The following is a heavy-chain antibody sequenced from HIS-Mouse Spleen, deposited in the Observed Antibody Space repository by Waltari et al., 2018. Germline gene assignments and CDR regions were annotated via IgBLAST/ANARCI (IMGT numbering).Heavy chain of an antibody. Sequence: QVQLQQWGAGLLKPSETLSPTCAVYGGSVRGYYWSWIRPPPGKGLEWIGEINHSGSTNYNPSLKSRVTISVDTSKNQFSLKLSSVTAADTAVYYCASLGYYDSSGYYRYYFDYWGQGTLVTVSS. CDR3: ASLGYYDSSGYYRYYFDY. D-gene: IGHD3-22*01. CDR2: INHSGST. J-gene: IGHJ4*02. CDR1: GGSVRGYY. V-gene: IGHV4-34*01.